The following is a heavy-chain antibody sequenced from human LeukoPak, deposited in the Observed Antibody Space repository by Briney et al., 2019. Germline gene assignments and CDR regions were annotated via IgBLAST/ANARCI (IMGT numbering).Heavy chain of an antibody. CDR2: ISSSGSTI. Sequence: GGSLRLSCAASGFTFSDYYMSWIRQAPGKGVEWVSYISSSGSTIYYADSVKGRFTISRDNAKNSLYLQMNSLRAEDTAVYYCARSNGYFDWSYYFDYWGQGTLVTVSS. CDR1: GFTFSDYY. J-gene: IGHJ4*02. V-gene: IGHV3-11*01. CDR3: ARSNGYFDWSYYFDY. D-gene: IGHD3-9*01.